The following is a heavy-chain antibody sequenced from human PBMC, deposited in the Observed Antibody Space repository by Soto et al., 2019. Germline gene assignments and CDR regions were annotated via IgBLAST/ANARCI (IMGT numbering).Heavy chain of an antibody. CDR1: GGSISSGGYS. Sequence: SETLSLTCAVSGGSISSGGYSWSLIRQPPGKGLEWIGYIYHSGSTYYNPSLKSRVTISVDRSKNQFSLKLSSVTAADTAVYYCARVFGYSYVGDWFDPWGQGTLVTV. J-gene: IGHJ5*02. CDR3: ARVFGYSYVGDWFDP. V-gene: IGHV4-30-2*01. CDR2: IYHSGST. D-gene: IGHD5-18*01.